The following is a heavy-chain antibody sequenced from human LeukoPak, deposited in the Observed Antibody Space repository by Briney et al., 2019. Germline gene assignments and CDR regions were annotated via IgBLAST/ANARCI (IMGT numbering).Heavy chain of an antibody. CDR1: GFTFSSYV. D-gene: IGHD2-8*02. J-gene: IGHJ4*02. V-gene: IGHV3-23*01. Sequence: GGSLRLSCAASGFTFSSYVMSWVRQAPGKGLEWVSAISGNGDTTYYADSVKGRFTISRDNSKNTLYLQMSSLRAEDTAIYYCATYRQVLLPFESWGQGTLVTVSS. CDR2: ISGNGDTT. CDR3: ATYRQVLLPFES.